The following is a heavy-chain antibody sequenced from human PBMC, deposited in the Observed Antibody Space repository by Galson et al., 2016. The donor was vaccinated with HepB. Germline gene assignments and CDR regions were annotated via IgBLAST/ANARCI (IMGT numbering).Heavy chain of an antibody. CDR3: ARQGSTSGRNSFDI. CDR2: IISLFGTT. Sequence: SVKVSCKASGGTFSNYAMNWVRQAPGQGLDWMGGIISLFGTTNYAQKFQGRLMITAVESTSTAFMELSSLTSEDTAVYFCARQGSTSGRNSFDIWGQGTLVTVSS. V-gene: IGHV1-69*13. CDR1: GGTFSNYA. J-gene: IGHJ3*02. D-gene: IGHD1-26*01.